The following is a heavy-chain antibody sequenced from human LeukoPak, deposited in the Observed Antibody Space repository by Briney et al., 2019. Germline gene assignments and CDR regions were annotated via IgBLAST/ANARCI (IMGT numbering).Heavy chain of an antibody. CDR1: GFTFSSYA. V-gene: IGHV3-23*01. Sequence: QSGGSLRLSCAASGFTFSSYAMSWVRQSPGKGLEWVSAISGSGGSTYYADSVKGRFTISRDNSKSTLHLQMNSLRAEDTAVYYCASSYSNSWYYYYGMDVWGKGTTVTVSS. CDR2: ISGSGGST. D-gene: IGHD6-13*01. CDR3: ASSYSNSWYYYYGMDV. J-gene: IGHJ6*04.